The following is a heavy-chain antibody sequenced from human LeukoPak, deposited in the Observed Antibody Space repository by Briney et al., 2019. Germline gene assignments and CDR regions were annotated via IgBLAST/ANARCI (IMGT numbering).Heavy chain of an antibody. J-gene: IGHJ4*02. CDR3: AKDGGLWVSAHWGDS. CDR1: GFTFSSYT. V-gene: IGHV3-23*01. D-gene: IGHD7-27*01. Sequence: GGSLRLSCAASGFTFSSYTMSWVRQAPGKGLEWVSSITTSDGNTYYADSVKGRFAVSRDNSKNTLFLQMNSLRAEDTAVYYCAKDGGLWVSAHWGDSWGRGTLVTVSS. CDR2: ITTSDGNT.